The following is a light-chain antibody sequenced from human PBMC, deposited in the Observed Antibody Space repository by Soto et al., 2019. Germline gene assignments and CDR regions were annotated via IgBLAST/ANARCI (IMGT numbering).Light chain of an antibody. CDR1: SSDVGSYNS. Sequence: QSALTQPRSVSGSPGQSVTISCTGASSDVGSYNSVSWYQQHPGKAPKLMIYDVTNRPSGVSDRFSGSKSGNTASLTISGLQAEDESDYYCSSYRSGATPYVIFGGGTKVTVL. J-gene: IGLJ2*01. CDR2: DVT. V-gene: IGLV2-14*03. CDR3: SSYRSGATPYVI.